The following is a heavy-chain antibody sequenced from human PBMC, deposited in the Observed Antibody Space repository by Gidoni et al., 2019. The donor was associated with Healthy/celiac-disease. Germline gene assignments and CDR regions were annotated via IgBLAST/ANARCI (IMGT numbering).Heavy chain of an antibody. V-gene: IGHV3-43*01. CDR2: ISWDGGST. J-gene: IGHJ4*02. D-gene: IGHD6-19*01. Sequence: EVQLVESGGVVVQPGGSLRLSCAASGFSFDDYTMHWVRQAPGKGLEWVSLISWDGGSTYYADSVKGRFTISRDNSKNSLYLQMNSLRTEDTALYYCAKGTEGAWLGNYFDYWGQGTLVTVSS. CDR1: GFSFDDYT. CDR3: AKGTEGAWLGNYFDY.